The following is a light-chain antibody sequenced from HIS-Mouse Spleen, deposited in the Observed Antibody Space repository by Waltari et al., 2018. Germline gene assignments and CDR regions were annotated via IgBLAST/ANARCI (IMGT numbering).Light chain of an antibody. CDR1: ALPKKY. CDR2: EDS. CDR3: YSTDSSGNHRV. J-gene: IGLJ2*01. V-gene: IGLV3-10*01. Sequence: SYELTQPPSVSVSPGQTARITCSGDALPKKYAYWYQQKSGQAPVLVIYEDSKRPSGIPEGVYGYRSGTMATLTISVAQVEDEADYYCYSTDSSGNHRVFGGGTKLTVL.